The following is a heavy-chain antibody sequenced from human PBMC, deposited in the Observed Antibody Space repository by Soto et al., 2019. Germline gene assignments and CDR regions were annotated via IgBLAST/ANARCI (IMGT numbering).Heavy chain of an antibody. CDR3: AKDPYSSGWYSGYYFDY. CDR2: ISYDGSNK. Sequence: GGSLRLSCAASGFTFSSYGMHWVRQAPGKGLEWVAVISYDGSNKYYADSVKGRFTISRGNSKNTLYLQMNSLRAEDTAVYYCAKDPYSSGWYSGYYFDYWGQGTLVTVSS. D-gene: IGHD6-19*01. V-gene: IGHV3-30*18. CDR1: GFTFSSYG. J-gene: IGHJ4*02.